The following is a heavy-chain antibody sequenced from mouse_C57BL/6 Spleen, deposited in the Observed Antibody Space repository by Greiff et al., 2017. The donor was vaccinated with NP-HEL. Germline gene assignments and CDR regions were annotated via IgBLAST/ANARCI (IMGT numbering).Heavy chain of an antibody. D-gene: IGHD6-2*01. Sequence: QVQLQQPGAELVMPGASVKLSCKASGYTFTSYWMHWVKQRPGQGLEWIGEIDPSDSYTNYNQKFKGKSTLTVDKSSSTAYMQLSSLTSEDSAVYYCATYSLMDYWGQGTSVTVSS. CDR1: GYTFTSYW. J-gene: IGHJ4*01. CDR2: IDPSDSYT. V-gene: IGHV1-69*01. CDR3: ATYSLMDY.